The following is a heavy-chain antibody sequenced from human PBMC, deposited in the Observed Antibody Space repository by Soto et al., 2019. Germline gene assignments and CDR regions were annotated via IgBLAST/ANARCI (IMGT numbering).Heavy chain of an antibody. D-gene: IGHD2-8*01. CDR1: GGSFSGYY. CDR3: VRGEWAPRFDP. J-gene: IGHJ5*02. Sequence: QVQLHQWGAGLLRPSETLSLTCAVYGGSFSGYYWSWIRQPPEKGLEWIGEINHRGSTNYNPSLESRVTIAVDTSKNQFSLKLSSVTAADTAVYYCVRGEWAPRFDPWGQGTLVTVSS. CDR2: INHRGST. V-gene: IGHV4-34*01.